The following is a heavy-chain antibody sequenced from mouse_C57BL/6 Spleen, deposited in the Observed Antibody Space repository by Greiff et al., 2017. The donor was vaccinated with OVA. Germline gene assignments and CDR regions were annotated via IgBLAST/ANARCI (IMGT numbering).Heavy chain of an antibody. D-gene: IGHD1-1*01. CDR2: IYPGSGST. Sequence: QVQLQQSGAELVKPGASVKMSCKASGYTFTSYWITWVKQRPGQGLEWIGDIYPGSGSTNYNEKFKSKATLTVDTSSSTAYMQLSSLTSEDSAVYYCARSEYYGSSPFYAMDDWGQGTSVTVSS. J-gene: IGHJ4*01. V-gene: IGHV1-55*01. CDR1: GYTFTSYW. CDR3: ARSEYYGSSPFYAMDD.